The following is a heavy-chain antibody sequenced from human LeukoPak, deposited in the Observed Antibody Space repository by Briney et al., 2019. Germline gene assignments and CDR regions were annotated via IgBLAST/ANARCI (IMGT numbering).Heavy chain of an antibody. D-gene: IGHD3-22*01. CDR3: ARGTGDSSGLDFDY. V-gene: IGHV3-23*03. J-gene: IGHJ4*02. CDR2: IYSGGTT. Sequence: GGSLRLSCAASGFTFTNYAMSWVRQAPGKGLEWVSVIYSGGTTYYADSVKGRFTISTDNSKNTLYLQMNSLRTEDTAIYYCARGTGDSSGLDFDYWGQGTLVTVSS. CDR1: GFTFTNYA.